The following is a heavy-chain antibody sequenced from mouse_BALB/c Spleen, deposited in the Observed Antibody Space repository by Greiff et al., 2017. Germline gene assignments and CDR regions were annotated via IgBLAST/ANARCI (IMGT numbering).Heavy chain of an antibody. CDR2: IYPGNSDT. J-gene: IGHJ3*01. V-gene: IGHV1-5*01. Sequence: VQLQQSGTVLARPGASVKMSCKASGYTFTSYWMHWVKQRPGQGLEWIGAIYPGNSDTSYNQKFKGKAKLTAVTSTSTAYMELSSLTNEDSAVYYCTRDGIYNDYDGFADWGQGTLVTVSA. D-gene: IGHD2-4*01. CDR3: TRDGIYNDYDGFAD. CDR1: GYTFTSYW.